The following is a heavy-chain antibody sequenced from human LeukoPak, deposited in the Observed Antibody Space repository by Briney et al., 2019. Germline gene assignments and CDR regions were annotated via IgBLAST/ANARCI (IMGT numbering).Heavy chain of an antibody. V-gene: IGHV5-51*01. CDR2: IYPGDSDT. D-gene: IGHD2-2*01. Sequence: GESLKISCKGSGYSFTSYWIGWVRQMPGKGLEWMGIIYPGDSDTRYSPSFQGQVTISADKSISTAYLQWSSLKASDTAMYYCARIGWWGSSTSLKGGFDYWGQGTLVTVSS. CDR3: ARIGWWGSSTSLKGGFDY. CDR1: GYSFTSYW. J-gene: IGHJ4*02.